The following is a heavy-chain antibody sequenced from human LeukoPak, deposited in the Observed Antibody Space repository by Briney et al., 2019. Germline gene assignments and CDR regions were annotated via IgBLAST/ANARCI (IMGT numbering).Heavy chain of an antibody. CDR1: GYTFTSYG. CDR2: ISAHNGAT. J-gene: IGHJ4*02. CDR3: SRDKASGPNYFDY. D-gene: IGHD2-8*02. Sequence: ASVKVSCKASGYTFTSYGISWVRQAPGQGLEWMGWISAHNGATSYAQNVKGRVTLTTDTSTNTAYMELRSLRSDDSAVYYCSRDKASGPNYFDYWGQGTLVTVSS. V-gene: IGHV1-18*01.